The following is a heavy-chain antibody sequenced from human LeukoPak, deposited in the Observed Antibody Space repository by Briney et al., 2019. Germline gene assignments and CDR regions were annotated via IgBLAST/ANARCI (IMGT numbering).Heavy chain of an antibody. CDR3: VRKTALSGVYDWFDP. Sequence: SETLSLTCTVSGDFISGSYWSWIRQPAGKGLEWIGRIYITGTANYNPSLTSRVTMSVDTSKKQLSLKLNSVTAADTAAYYCVRKTALSGVYDWFDPWGQGTLVTVSS. CDR1: GDFISGSY. CDR2: IYITGTA. D-gene: IGHD5/OR15-5a*01. J-gene: IGHJ5*02. V-gene: IGHV4-4*07.